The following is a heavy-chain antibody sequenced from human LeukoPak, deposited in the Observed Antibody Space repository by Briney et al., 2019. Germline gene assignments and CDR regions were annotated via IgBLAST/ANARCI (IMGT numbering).Heavy chain of an antibody. CDR2: IYHSGST. D-gene: IGHD2-2*01. V-gene: IGHV4-39*07. CDR1: GGSISSSYYY. J-gene: IGHJ4*02. Sequence: SETLSLTCTVSGGSISSSYYYWGWIRQPPGKGLEWIGYIYHSGSTYYNPSLKSRVTISVDRSKNQFSLKLSSVTAADTAVYYCARTVTESHIVVVPAAICFDYWGQGTLVTVSS. CDR3: ARTVTESHIVVVPAAICFDY.